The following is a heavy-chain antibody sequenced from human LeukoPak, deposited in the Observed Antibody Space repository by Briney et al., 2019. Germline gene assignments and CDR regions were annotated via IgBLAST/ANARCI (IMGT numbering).Heavy chain of an antibody. D-gene: IGHD2-15*01. CDR2: IYTSGST. CDR3: ARDLCSGGTCYIDY. J-gene: IGHJ4*02. Sequence: SETPSLTCTVSGGSISSYYWSWIRQPAGKGLEWIGRIYTSGSTNYNPSLMSRVTMSVDTSKNQFSLKVSSVTAADTAVYYCARDLCSGGTCYIDYWGQGTLVTVSS. CDR1: GGSISSYY. V-gene: IGHV4-4*07.